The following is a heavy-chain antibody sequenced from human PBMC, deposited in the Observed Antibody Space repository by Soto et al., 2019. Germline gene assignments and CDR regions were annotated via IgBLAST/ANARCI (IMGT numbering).Heavy chain of an antibody. D-gene: IGHD3-3*01. J-gene: IGHJ6*02. Sequence: SETLSLTCTVSGGSVSSGSYYWSWIRQPPGKGLEWIGYIYYSGSTNYNPSLKSRVTISVDTSKNQFSLKLSSVTAADTAVYYCARDKGFDFWSGYPDYYYGMDVWGQGTTVTVS. V-gene: IGHV4-61*01. CDR2: IYYSGST. CDR1: GGSVSSGSYY. CDR3: ARDKGFDFWSGYPDYYYGMDV.